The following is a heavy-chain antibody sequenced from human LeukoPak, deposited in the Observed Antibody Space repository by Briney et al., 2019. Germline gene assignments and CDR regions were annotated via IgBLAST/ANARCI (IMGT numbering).Heavy chain of an antibody. CDR1: GFTFSSYE. V-gene: IGHV3-48*03. J-gene: IGHJ4*02. CDR3: ARVRCSRGTCYLDY. CDR2: ISGSGGRT. Sequence: GGSLRLSCAASGFTFSSYEMNWVRQAPGKGLEWVSTISGSGGRTFFADSVKGRFTVSRDNAKNSLSLQMNSLRAEDTAVYYCARVRCSRGTCYLDYWGQGTLVTVSS. D-gene: IGHD2-15*01.